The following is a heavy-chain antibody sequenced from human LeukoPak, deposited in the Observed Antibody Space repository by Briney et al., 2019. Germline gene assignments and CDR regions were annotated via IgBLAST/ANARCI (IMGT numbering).Heavy chain of an antibody. CDR1: GFTVNNNF. CDR2: IKQDGSEK. D-gene: IGHD3-16*01. J-gene: IGHJ4*02. V-gene: IGHV3-7*01. Sequence: GGSLRLSCAASGFTVNNNFMSWVRQAPGKGLEWVANIKQDGSEKYYVDSVKGRFTISRDNAKNSLYLQMNSLRAEDTAVYYCARVGDDYVWGSAYFDYWGQGTLVTVSS. CDR3: ARVGDDYVWGSAYFDY.